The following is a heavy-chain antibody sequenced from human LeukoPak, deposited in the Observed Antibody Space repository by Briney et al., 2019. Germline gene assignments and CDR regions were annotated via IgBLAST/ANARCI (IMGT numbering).Heavy chain of an antibody. CDR3: AREYPLYRSGWFLDY. D-gene: IGHD6-19*01. J-gene: IGHJ4*02. Sequence: SETLSLTCTVSGGSISSYYWSWIRQPPGKGLEWIGSIDYSGSTYYKPALKRRATISIAPSKNQFSLTLRSVTAAATAVYYCAREYPLYRSGWFLDYWGPGTVVTASS. CDR1: GGSISSYY. V-gene: IGHV4-59*12. CDR2: IDYSGST.